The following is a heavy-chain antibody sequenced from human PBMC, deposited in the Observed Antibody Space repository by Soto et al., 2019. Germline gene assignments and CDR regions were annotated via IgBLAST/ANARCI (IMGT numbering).Heavy chain of an antibody. CDR3: ARGPNSDC. CDR2: IYSGGNP. V-gene: IGHV3-53*01. J-gene: IGHJ4*02. CDR1: GFSVGGNY. Sequence: RLSCAASGFSVGGNYMSWVRQAPGKGLELVSLIYSGGNPFYADSMKGRFTLSRDNSNNMLYLQMDSLRAEDTAVYYCARGPNSDCWGQGTLVTVSS. D-gene: IGHD2-21*01.